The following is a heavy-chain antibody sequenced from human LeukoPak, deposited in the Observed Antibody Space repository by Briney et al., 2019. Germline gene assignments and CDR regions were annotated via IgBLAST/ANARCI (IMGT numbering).Heavy chain of an antibody. V-gene: IGHV3-11*01. Sequence: GGSLRLSCTASGFTFSHYWMSWVRQAPGKGLEWVSYISSSGSTIYYADSVKGRFTISRDNAKNSLYLQMNSLRAEDTAVYYCARDGSRWLQLPGLDYWGQGTLVTVSS. CDR3: ARDGSRWLQLPGLDY. CDR2: ISSSGSTI. J-gene: IGHJ4*02. CDR1: GFTFSHYW. D-gene: IGHD5-24*01.